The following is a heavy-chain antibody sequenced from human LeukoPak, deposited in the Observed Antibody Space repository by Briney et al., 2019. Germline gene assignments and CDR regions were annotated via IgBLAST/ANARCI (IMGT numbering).Heavy chain of an antibody. CDR2: ISGSGGST. CDR3: AKTDYGGNEYFQH. J-gene: IGHJ1*01. V-gene: IGHV3-23*01. CDR1: GFTFSSYG. Sequence: GGTLRLSCAASGFTFSSYGMSWVRQAPGKGLEWVSAISGSGGSTYYADSVRGRFTISRDNSKNTLYLQMNSLRAEDTAVYYCAKTDYGGNEYFQHWGQGTLVTVSP. D-gene: IGHD4-23*01.